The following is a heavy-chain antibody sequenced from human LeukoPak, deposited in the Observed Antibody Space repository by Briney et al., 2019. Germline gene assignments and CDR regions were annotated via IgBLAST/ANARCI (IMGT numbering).Heavy chain of an antibody. CDR3: ATFTHVVAATPSRAFDI. CDR2: INHNGST. D-gene: IGHD2-15*01. V-gene: IGHV4-34*01. Sequence: PSETLSLTCAVYGGSFSGYYWSWIRQPPGKGLEWIGEINHNGSTNYNPSLKSRVTISVDTSKNQLSLKLSSVTAADTAMYYCATFTHVVAATPSRAFDIWGQGTMVTVSS. J-gene: IGHJ3*02. CDR1: GGSFSGYY.